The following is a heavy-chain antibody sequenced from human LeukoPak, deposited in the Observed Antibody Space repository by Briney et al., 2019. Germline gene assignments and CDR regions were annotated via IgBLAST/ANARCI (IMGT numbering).Heavy chain of an antibody. D-gene: IGHD2-15*01. Sequence: GGSLRLSCAASGFTFSNYAMSWVRQAPGNGLEWVSGISGSGGSTYYADSVKGRFTISGDSSKNTLYLQMNSLRAEDTALYFCAKYHCSGGNRYDDVDYWGQGTLVTVSS. J-gene: IGHJ4*02. CDR2: ISGSGGST. CDR3: AKYHCSGGNRYDDVDY. V-gene: IGHV3-23*01. CDR1: GFTFSNYA.